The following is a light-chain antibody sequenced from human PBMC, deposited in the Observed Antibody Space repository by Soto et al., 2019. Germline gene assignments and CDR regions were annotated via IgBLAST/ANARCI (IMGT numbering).Light chain of an antibody. CDR1: QDVDTY. CDR3: QQAKAFPLT. CDR2: VAS. J-gene: IGKJ4*01. V-gene: IGKV1-12*01. Sequence: DIQMTQSPSSVSASVGDRVTITCRASQDVDTYLAWYQLKPGKAPNLLIYVASSLQSEVPSRFSGSGSGTDFTLTISSLQPEDVATYYCQQAKAFPLTFGGGTKVESK.